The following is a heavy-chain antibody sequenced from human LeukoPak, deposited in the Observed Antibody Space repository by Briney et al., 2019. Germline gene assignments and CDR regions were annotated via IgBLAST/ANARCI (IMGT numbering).Heavy chain of an antibody. Sequence: GGSLRLSCAASGFTFSSYIMHWVRQAPGKGLEWVAVIWYDGFNKYYADSVKGRFTISRDNSKNTLYLQMNSLRAEDTAVYYCARDLGNWGWNDFWGQGTLVTVSS. CDR3: ARDLGNWGWNDF. D-gene: IGHD7-27*01. J-gene: IGHJ4*02. V-gene: IGHV3-33*01. CDR1: GFTFSSYI. CDR2: IWYDGFNK.